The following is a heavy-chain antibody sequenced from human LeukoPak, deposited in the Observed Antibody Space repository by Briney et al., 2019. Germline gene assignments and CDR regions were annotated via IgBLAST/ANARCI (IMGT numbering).Heavy chain of an antibody. CDR2: IRYDGSNK. D-gene: IGHD6-25*01. CDR1: GFTFSRYG. CDR3: ARTPYSRDYFDY. V-gene: IGHV3-30*02. Sequence: GGSLRLSCAASGFTFSRYGMHWVRQAPGKGLEWVAFIRYDGSNKYYADSVKGRFTISRDNSKNTLYLQMNSLRAEDTAVYYCARTPYSRDYFDYWGQGTLVTVSS. J-gene: IGHJ4*02.